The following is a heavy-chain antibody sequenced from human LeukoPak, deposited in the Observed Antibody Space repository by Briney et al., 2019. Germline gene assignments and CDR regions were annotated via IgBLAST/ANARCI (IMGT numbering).Heavy chain of an antibody. CDR1: GGSISSGGYY. V-gene: IGHV4-30-2*01. Sequence: SQTLSLTCTVSGGSISSGGYYWSWIRQPPGKGLEWIGYIYHSGSTYCNPSLKSRVIISVDRSKNQFSLKLSSVTAADTAVYYCARVIVLRSSSSGIDYWGQGTLVTVSS. CDR2: IYHSGST. CDR3: ARVIVLRSSSSGIDY. D-gene: IGHD6-6*01. J-gene: IGHJ4*02.